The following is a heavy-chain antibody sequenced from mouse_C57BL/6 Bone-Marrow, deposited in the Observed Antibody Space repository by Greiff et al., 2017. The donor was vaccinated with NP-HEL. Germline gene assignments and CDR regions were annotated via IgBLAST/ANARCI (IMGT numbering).Heavy chain of an antibody. CDR1: GYTFTDHT. Sequence: VQLQQSDAELVKPGASVKISCKVSGYTFTDHTIHWMKQRPEQGLAWIGYIYPRDGSTPYTDPFTGKATLTPDKSSSTAYMQLNSLTSEDSAVYFCARPGYDYSFAYWGQGTLVTVSA. CDR3: ARPGYDYSFAY. D-gene: IGHD2-4*01. J-gene: IGHJ3*01. CDR2: IYPRDGST. V-gene: IGHV1-78*01.